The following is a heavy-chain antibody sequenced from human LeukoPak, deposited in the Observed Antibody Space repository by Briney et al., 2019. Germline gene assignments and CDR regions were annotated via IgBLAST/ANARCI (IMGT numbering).Heavy chain of an antibody. CDR3: AKTVLGKFDRGPKPVDPDYYYYGMDV. V-gene: IGHV3-9*01. CDR2: ISWNSGSI. D-gene: IGHD3-10*01. J-gene: IGHJ6*02. CDR1: GFSFDDYA. Sequence: SLRLSCAASGFSFDDYAMHWVRQAPGKGLEWVSGISWNSGSIGYADSVKGRFTISRDNAKNSLYLQMNSLRAEDTALYYCAKTVLGKFDRGPKPVDPDYYYYGMDVWGQGTTVTVSS.